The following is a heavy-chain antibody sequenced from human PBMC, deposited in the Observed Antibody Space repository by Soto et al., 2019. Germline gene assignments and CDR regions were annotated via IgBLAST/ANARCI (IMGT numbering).Heavy chain of an antibody. CDR3: AYYYYYGMDV. Sequence: ASVKVSCKASGYTFSVYHMHWVRQAPGQGLEWMGWVHPNSGGTNYAQSFEGRVTMTRDTSTNTAYMELSRLTSDDTAVYYCAYYYYYGMDVWGQGTTVTVSS. CDR2: VHPNSGGT. CDR1: GYTFSVYH. V-gene: IGHV1-2*02. J-gene: IGHJ6*02.